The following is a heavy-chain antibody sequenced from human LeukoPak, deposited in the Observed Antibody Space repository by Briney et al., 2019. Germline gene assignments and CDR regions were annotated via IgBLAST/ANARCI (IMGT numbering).Heavy chain of an antibody. V-gene: IGHV6-1*01. Sequence: SQTLSLTCAISGDSVSSYSAAWSWIRQSPSRGLEWLGRTYYRSKWSNDYAVSVKSRIIINPDTSQNQFSLQLNSLTPEDTAVYFCARAPIGGWYFDLWGRGTLVTVSS. J-gene: IGHJ2*01. D-gene: IGHD2-15*01. CDR3: ARAPIGGWYFDL. CDR2: TYYRSKWSN. CDR1: GDSVSSYSAA.